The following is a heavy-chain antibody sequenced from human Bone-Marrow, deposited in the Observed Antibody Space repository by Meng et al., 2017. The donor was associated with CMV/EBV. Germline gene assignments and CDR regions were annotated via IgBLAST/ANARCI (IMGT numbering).Heavy chain of an antibody. CDR2: ISGSGGST. D-gene: IGHD3-10*01. CDR3: AKSPITMVRGVSGVPDY. V-gene: IGHV3-23*01. J-gene: IGHJ4*02. CDR1: GLSISNYW. Sequence: GESLKISCAASGLSISNYWMSWVRRAPGKGLEWVSAISGSGGSTYYADSVKGRFTISRDNSKNTLDLQMNSLRAEDTAVYYCAKSPITMVRGVSGVPDYWGQGTLVTVSS.